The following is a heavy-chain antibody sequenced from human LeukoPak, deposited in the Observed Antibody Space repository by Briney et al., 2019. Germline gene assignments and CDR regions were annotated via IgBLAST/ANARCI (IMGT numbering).Heavy chain of an antibody. J-gene: IGHJ4*02. Sequence: LSLTCAVYGGSFSGYYWSWIRQAPGKGLEWVSYISSSGSTIYYADSVKGRFTISRDNAKNSLYLQMNSLRAEDTAVYYCARSGWYTAFDYWGQGTLVTVSS. D-gene: IGHD6-19*01. V-gene: IGHV3-11*04. CDR2: ISSSGSTI. CDR3: ARSGWYTAFDY. CDR1: GGSFSGYY.